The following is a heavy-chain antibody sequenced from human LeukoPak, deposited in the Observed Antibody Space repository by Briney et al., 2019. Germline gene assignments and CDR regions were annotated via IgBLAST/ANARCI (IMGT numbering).Heavy chain of an antibody. CDR1: GFTFSSYE. J-gene: IGHJ6*03. CDR2: ISSTGGTT. CDR3: AKNGDRGAYCTGGTCYPYFYYYMDV. V-gene: IGHV3-23*01. Sequence: GGSLRLSCAASGFTFSSYEMHWVRQPPGKGLEWVSSISSTGGTTYYADSVKGRFTISRDNSKNTLYLQMNSLRAEDTAIYYCAKNGDRGAYCTGGTCYPYFYYYMDVWGKGTTVTI. D-gene: IGHD2-15*01.